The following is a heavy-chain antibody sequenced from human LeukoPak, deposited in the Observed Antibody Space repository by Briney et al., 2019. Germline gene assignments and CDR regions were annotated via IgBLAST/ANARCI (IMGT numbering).Heavy chain of an antibody. Sequence: ASVKVSCKASGYTFTSCYMHWVRQAPGQGLEWMGIINPSGGSTSYAQKFQGRVTMTRDTSTSTVYMELSSLRSEDTAVYYCARGRSPPYYDFWSGYYFADLSPEYYFDYWGQGTLVTVSS. CDR1: GYTFTSCY. CDR3: ARGRSPPYYDFWSGYYFADLSPEYYFDY. CDR2: INPSGGST. V-gene: IGHV1-46*01. J-gene: IGHJ4*02. D-gene: IGHD3-3*01.